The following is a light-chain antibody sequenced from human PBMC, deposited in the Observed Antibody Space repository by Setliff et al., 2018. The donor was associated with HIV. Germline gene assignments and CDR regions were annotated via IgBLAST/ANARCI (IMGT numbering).Light chain of an antibody. J-gene: IGLJ2*01. V-gene: IGLV2-14*01. CDR3: SSYRSISTFVV. CDR1: SSDVGGYNY. CDR2: EVT. Sequence: QSVLTQPASVSGSPGQSITISCTGTSSDVGGYNYVSWYQQHPGKDPKLTIYEVTNRPSGVSNRFSGSKSGNTASLTISRLQAEDEADYYCSSYRSISTFVVFSGGTKVTVL.